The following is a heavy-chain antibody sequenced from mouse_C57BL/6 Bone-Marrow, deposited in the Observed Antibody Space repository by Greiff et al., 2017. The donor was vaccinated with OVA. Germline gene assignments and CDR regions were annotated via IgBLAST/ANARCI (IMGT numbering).Heavy chain of an antibody. CDR1: GYTFTSYG. J-gene: IGHJ1*03. CDR2: IYPRSGNT. Sequence: VQLQQSGAELARPGASVKLSCKASGYTFTSYGISWVKQRTGQGLEWIGEIYPRSGNTYYNEKFKGKATLTADKSSSTAYMELRSLTSEDSAVYFCARNGSSLSYWYFDVWGTGTTVTVSS. CDR3: ARNGSSLSYWYFDV. D-gene: IGHD1-1*01. V-gene: IGHV1-81*01.